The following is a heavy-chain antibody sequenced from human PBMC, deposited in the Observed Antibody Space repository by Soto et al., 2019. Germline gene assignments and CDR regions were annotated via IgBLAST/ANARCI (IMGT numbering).Heavy chain of an antibody. Sequence: SETLSLTCTVSGGSISSYYWSWIRQPPGKGLEWIGYIYYSGSTNYNPSLKGRVTISVDTSKNQFSLKLSSVTAADTAVYYCARGYSSSWSRGQASFDPWGQGTLVTVSS. D-gene: IGHD6-13*01. CDR2: IYYSGST. CDR3: ARGYSSSWSRGQASFDP. V-gene: IGHV4-59*01. J-gene: IGHJ5*02. CDR1: GGSISSYY.